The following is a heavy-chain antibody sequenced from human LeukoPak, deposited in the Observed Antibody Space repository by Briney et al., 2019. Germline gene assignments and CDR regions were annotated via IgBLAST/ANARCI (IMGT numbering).Heavy chain of an antibody. V-gene: IGHV3-33*01. CDR2: IWFDGSNK. CDR1: GFSFSTYG. J-gene: IGHJ2*01. D-gene: IGHD3-10*01. Sequence: GGSLRLSCEAPGFSFSTYGMHWVRQAPGKGLEWVALIWFDGSNKHYADSVKGRFTISRDNSKNTMYLQMDSLRAEDTAVYYCARVVSYYGSSYRLLDLWGRGTLVTVSS. CDR3: ARVVSYYGSSYRLLDL.